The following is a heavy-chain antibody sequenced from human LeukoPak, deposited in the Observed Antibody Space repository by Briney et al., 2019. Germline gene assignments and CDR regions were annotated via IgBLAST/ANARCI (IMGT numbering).Heavy chain of an antibody. Sequence: ASVKVSCKASGYTFTGDYMHWVRQAPGQGLEWMGWINPNSGGTNYAQKFQGWVTMTRDTSISTAYMELSRLRSDDTAVYYCARGVAVAARYYFDYWGQGTLVTVSS. CDR3: ARGVAVAARYYFDY. J-gene: IGHJ4*02. CDR2: INPNSGGT. D-gene: IGHD6-19*01. V-gene: IGHV1-2*04. CDR1: GYTFTGDY.